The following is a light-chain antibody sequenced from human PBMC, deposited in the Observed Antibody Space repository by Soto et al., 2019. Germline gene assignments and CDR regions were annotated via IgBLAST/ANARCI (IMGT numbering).Light chain of an antibody. J-gene: IGLJ1*01. Sequence: QSALTQPASVSGSPGQSIAISCTGTSSDVGGYNYVSWYQQHPGKAPKLMIHEVSNRSSGVSDRFSGSKSGNTASLTISGLQADDEDDYYCSSHTSYSTRVFGTGTKVTVL. CDR2: EVS. CDR3: SSHTSYSTRV. CDR1: SSDVGGYNY. V-gene: IGLV2-14*01.